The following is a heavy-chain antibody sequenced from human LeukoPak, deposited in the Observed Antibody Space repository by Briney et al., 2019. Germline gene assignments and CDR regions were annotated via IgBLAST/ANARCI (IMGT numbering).Heavy chain of an antibody. CDR3: AKVFSAYSSGWYEYYDY. CDR1: GFTSSSYA. Sequence: PGGSLRLSCAASGFTSSSYAMSWVRQAPGKGLEWVSAISGSGGSTYYADSVKGRFTISRDNSKNTLYLQMNSLRAEDTAVYYCAKVFSAYSSGWYEYYDYWGQGTLVTVSS. CDR2: ISGSGGST. D-gene: IGHD6-19*01. J-gene: IGHJ4*02. V-gene: IGHV3-23*01.